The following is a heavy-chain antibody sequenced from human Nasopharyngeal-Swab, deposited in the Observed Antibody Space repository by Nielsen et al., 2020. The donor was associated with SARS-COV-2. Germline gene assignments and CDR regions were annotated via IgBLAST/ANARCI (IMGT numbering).Heavy chain of an antibody. Sequence: GESLKISCAASGLTFSSYAMHWVRQAPGKGLEWVAVISYDGSNKYYADSVKGRFTISRDNSKNTLYLQMNSLRAEDTAVYYCARDGRRIQNGMDVWGQGTTVTVSS. J-gene: IGHJ6*02. CDR1: GLTFSSYA. CDR3: ARDGRRIQNGMDV. V-gene: IGHV3-30-3*01. D-gene: IGHD5-18*01. CDR2: ISYDGSNK.